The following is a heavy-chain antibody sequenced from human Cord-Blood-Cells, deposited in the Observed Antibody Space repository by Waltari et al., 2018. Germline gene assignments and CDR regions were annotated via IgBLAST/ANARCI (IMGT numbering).Heavy chain of an antibody. Sequence: QVQLQQSGPGLVKPSQTLSLTCTISGDSVSSNSAAWNWIRQSPSRGLEWLGMAYYRSKWYNDYVVSGKSRITINPDTSKNRFSRQLNSVTPEDTAVYYCARGYDSSGYYYYYYYGMDVWGQGTTVTVSS. J-gene: IGHJ6*02. CDR1: GDSVSSNSAA. V-gene: IGHV6-1*01. D-gene: IGHD3-22*01. CDR3: ARGYDSSGYYYYYYYGMDV. CDR2: AYYRSKWYN.